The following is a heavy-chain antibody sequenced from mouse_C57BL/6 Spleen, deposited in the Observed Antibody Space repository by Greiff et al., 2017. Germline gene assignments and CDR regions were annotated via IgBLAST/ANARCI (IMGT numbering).Heavy chain of an antibody. CDR3: ARHYGSSYNWYFDV. CDR2: ISSGSSTI. J-gene: IGHJ1*03. CDR1: GFTFSDYG. Sequence: EVQLVESGGGLVKPGGSLKLSCAASGFTFSDYGMHWVRQAPEKGLAWVAYISSGSSTIYYADTVKGRFTISRDNAKNTLFLQMTSLRSEDTAMYYCARHYGSSYNWYFDVWGTGTTVTVSS. D-gene: IGHD1-1*01. V-gene: IGHV5-17*01.